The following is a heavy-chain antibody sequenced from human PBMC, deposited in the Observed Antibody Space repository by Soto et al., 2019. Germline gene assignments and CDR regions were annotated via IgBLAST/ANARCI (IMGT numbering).Heavy chain of an antibody. CDR1: GFTFTSYW. V-gene: IGHV3-7*01. J-gene: IGHJ4*02. Sequence: EVQLVESGGGLVQPGGSLRVSCAASGFTFTSYWMSWVRQAPGKGLESVANIKEDGSAKYYLDSVKGRFTISRDNAKNSLYLQMNSLRADDTAVYYCAREDFYRFDYWGQGNLVTVSS. CDR2: IKEDGSAK. CDR3: AREDFYRFDY.